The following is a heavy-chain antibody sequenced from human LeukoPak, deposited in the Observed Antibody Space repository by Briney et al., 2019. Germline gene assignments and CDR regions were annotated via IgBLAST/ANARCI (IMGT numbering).Heavy chain of an antibody. CDR1: GFTFSGYS. D-gene: IGHD5-12*01. CDR2: ISSSSSYI. Sequence: GGSLRLSCATSGFTFSGYSMNWVRQAPGKGLEWVSSISSSSSYIYYADSVKGRFTISRDNAKNSLYLQMNSLRAEDTAVYYCASPRGYSGYDVSYYYYYGMDVWGQGTTVTVSS. CDR3: ASPRGYSGYDVSYYYYYGMDV. V-gene: IGHV3-21*01. J-gene: IGHJ6*02.